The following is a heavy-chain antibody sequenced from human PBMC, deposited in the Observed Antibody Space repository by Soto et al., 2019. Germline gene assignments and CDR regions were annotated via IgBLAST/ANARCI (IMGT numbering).Heavy chain of an antibody. V-gene: IGHV1-8*01. D-gene: IGHD2-2*01. CDR2: MNPNSGNT. Sequence: GASVKVSCKASGYTFTSNDINWVLQATGQGLEWMGWMNPNSGNTGYAQKFQGRVTMTRNTSISTAYMELGSLTSEDTAVYYCAISSSCSDHSCQRAYWARGTRVPVAS. J-gene: IGHJ4*01. CDR1: GYTFTSND. CDR3: AISSSCSDHSCQRAY.